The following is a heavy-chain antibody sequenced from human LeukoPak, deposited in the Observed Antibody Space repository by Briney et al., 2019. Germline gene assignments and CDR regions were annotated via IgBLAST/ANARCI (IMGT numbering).Heavy chain of an antibody. CDR2: MQSTGIS. D-gene: IGHD5-18*01. Sequence: PSETLSLTCSVPVDSISTYHWNWIRKPPGKGLEWIGYMQSTGISKYTPSLKSRVNIFVDTSKNQFVLNLRSVTAADTAVYYCARDKRHSYGRYFDPWGQGMLVTVSS. CDR3: ARDKRHSYGRYFDP. V-gene: IGHV4-59*01. CDR1: VDSISTYH. J-gene: IGHJ4*02.